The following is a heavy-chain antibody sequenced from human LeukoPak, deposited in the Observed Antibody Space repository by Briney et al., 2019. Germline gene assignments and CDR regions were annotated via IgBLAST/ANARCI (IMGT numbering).Heavy chain of an antibody. CDR2: ISGSSDYI. J-gene: IGHJ4*02. V-gene: IGHV3-21*01. CDR1: AFTFSSYS. Sequence: GGSLRLSCAASAFTFSSYSINWVRQAPGKGLEWVSSISGSSDYIYYAASVKGRFTISRDNDKNSLYLQMNSLRAEDTAVYYCAIDDYGGNDYFDYWGQGTLVTVSS. CDR3: AIDDYGGNDYFDY. D-gene: IGHD4-23*01.